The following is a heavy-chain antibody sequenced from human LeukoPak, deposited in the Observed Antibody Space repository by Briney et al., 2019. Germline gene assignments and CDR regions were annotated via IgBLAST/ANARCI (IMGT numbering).Heavy chain of an antibody. V-gene: IGHV3-23*01. Sequence: PGGSLRLSCAASGFTFSSYAMSWVRRAPGKGLKWVSAISGSGGSTYYADSVKGRFTISRDNSKNTLYLQMNSLRAEDTAVYYCAKDTIAAAGTRWFDPWGQGTLVTVSS. CDR3: AKDTIAAAGTRWFDP. D-gene: IGHD6-13*01. CDR2: ISGSGGST. J-gene: IGHJ5*02. CDR1: GFTFSSYA.